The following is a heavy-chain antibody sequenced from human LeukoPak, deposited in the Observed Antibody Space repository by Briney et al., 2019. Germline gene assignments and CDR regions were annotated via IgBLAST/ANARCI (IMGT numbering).Heavy chain of an antibody. V-gene: IGHV3-7*01. D-gene: IGHD6-13*01. CDR3: ASVFGSQQLGDDY. J-gene: IGHJ4*02. CDR2: IKQDGSEK. CDR1: GFTFSSYW. Sequence: PGGSLRLSCAASGFTFSSYWMSWVRQAPGKGLEWVANIKQDGSEKYYVDSVKGRFTISRDNAKNSLYLQMNSLRAEDTAVYYCASVFGSQQLGDDYWGQGALVTVSS.